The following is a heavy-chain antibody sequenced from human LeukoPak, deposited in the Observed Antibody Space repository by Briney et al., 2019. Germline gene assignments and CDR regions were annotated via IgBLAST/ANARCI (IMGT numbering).Heavy chain of an antibody. V-gene: IGHV3-23*01. Sequence: PGGSLRLSCAASGFTFSSYAMSWVRQAPGKGLEWVSAISGSGGSTYYADSVKGRFTISRDNSKNTLYLQMNSLRAEDTAVYYCAKYDYVWGSYLGPSFDYWGQGTLVTVSS. CDR1: GFTFSSYA. D-gene: IGHD3-16*02. CDR2: ISGSGGST. J-gene: IGHJ4*02. CDR3: AKYDYVWGSYLGPSFDY.